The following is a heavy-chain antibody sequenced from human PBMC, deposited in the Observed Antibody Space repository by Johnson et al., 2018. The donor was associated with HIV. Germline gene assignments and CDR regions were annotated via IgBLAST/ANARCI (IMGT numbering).Heavy chain of an antibody. V-gene: IGHV3-30-3*01. J-gene: IGHJ3*02. D-gene: IGHD6-19*01. Sequence: QVQLVESGGGVVQPGRSLRLSCAASGFTFSSYAMHWVRQAPGKGLEWVAVISYDGSNKYYADSVKGRFTISRDNSKNTLYLQMNSLRAEDTAVYYCARDYGQWLVPGAFDIWGQGTMVTVSS. CDR1: GFTFSSYA. CDR3: ARDYGQWLVPGAFDI. CDR2: ISYDGSNK.